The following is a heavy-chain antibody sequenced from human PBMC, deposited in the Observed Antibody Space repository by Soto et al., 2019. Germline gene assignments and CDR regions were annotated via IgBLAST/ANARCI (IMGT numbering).Heavy chain of an antibody. V-gene: IGHV3-15*01. D-gene: IGHD3-3*01. CDR2: IKSKADGGTT. CDR3: TSLFYGH. CDR1: EFTFANAW. Sequence: EVQLVESGGDLVKPGGSLRLSCAASEFTFANAWISWVRQAPGKGLEWVGRIKSKADGGTTDYAAPVKGRFTISRDESQITLYLQMNSLNTEDTAVYYCTSLFYGHWGQGTLVTVSS. J-gene: IGHJ4*02.